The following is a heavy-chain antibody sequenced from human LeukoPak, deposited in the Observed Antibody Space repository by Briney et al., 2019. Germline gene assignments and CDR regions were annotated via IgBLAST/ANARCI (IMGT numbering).Heavy chain of an antibody. CDR2: IYAGGNT. V-gene: IGHV3-53*01. J-gene: IGHJ1*01. CDR3: ARDGAVVAGTAQH. Sequence: GSLRLSCAASGFTVSQSYMSWVRQAPGKGLEWVSIIYAGGNTYYADSVKGRFTISRDTSKNTAYLEMNSLRVEDTAMYYCARDGAVVAGTAQHWGQGALVTVSS. D-gene: IGHD6-19*01. CDR1: GFTVSQSY.